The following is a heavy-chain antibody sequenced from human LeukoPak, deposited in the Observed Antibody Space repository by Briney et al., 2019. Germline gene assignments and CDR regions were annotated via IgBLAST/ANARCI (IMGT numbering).Heavy chain of an antibody. J-gene: IGHJ4*02. V-gene: IGHV3-7*01. Sequence: GGSLRLSCAASGFTFSSYWMSWVRQAPGKGLEWVANIKQDGSEKYYVDSVEGRFTISRDNAKNTLYLQMNSLRAEDTAVYYCARLKAVAGPHYYFDYWGQGTLVTVSS. CDR1: GFTFSSYW. D-gene: IGHD6-19*01. CDR3: ARLKAVAGPHYYFDY. CDR2: IKQDGSEK.